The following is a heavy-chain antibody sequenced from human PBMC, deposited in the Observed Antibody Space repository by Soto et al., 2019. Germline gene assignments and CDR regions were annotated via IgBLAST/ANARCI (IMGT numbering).Heavy chain of an antibody. CDR3: ARGGYFDSSNYLAY. CDR2: INPGNGNT. Sequence: ASVKVSFKASGYAFTSYGFNWVREAPGRGLEWMGWINPGNGNTKYSQQFQGRVIIDRDTSASTAYMELSSLRSEDTAVYYCARGGYFDSSNYLAYWGLGTLVTVSS. D-gene: IGHD3-22*01. J-gene: IGHJ4*02. V-gene: IGHV1-3*01. CDR1: GYAFTSYG.